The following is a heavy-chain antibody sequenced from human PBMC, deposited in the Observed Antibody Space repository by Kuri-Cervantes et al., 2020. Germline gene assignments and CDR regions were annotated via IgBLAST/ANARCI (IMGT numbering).Heavy chain of an antibody. J-gene: IGHJ3*02. CDR1: GFTFSSYW. Sequence: GESLKISCAASGFTFSSYWMSWVRQAPGKGLEWVAVIWYDGSNKYYADSVKGRLTISRDNSKNTLYLQMNSLRAEDTAVYYCARNRISSRGDAFDIWGQGTMVTVSS. CDR3: ARNRISSRGDAFDI. CDR2: IWYDGSNK. D-gene: IGHD6-13*01. V-gene: IGHV3-33*08.